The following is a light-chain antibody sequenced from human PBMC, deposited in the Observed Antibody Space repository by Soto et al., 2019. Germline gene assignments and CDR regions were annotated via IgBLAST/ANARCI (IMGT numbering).Light chain of an antibody. CDR3: QKYNSAPRT. CDR2: AAS. J-gene: IGKJ1*01. CDR1: QGISNY. Sequence: IQITQSPSSLSASVEDRVTITCRASQGISNYLAWYQQKPGKVPKLLIYAASTLQSEVPSRFSGSGSGTDFTLTISSLQPEDVATYYCQKYNSAPRTFGXGTKVDIK. V-gene: IGKV1-27*01.